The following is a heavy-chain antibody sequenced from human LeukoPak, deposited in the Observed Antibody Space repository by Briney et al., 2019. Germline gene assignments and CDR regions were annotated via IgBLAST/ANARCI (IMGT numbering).Heavy chain of an antibody. CDR3: ARSTTDSSGYYFDY. Sequence: PSETLSFTCTVSGGSISSYYWSWIRQPPGKGLEWIGYIYYSGSTNYNPSLKSRVTISVDTSKNQFSLQLSSVTAADTAVYYCARSTTDSSGYYFDYWGQGTLVTVSS. J-gene: IGHJ4*02. CDR2: IYYSGST. CDR1: GGSISSYY. V-gene: IGHV4-59*01. D-gene: IGHD3-22*01.